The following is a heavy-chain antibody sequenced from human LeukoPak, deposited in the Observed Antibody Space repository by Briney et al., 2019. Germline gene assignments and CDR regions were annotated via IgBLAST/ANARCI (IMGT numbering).Heavy chain of an antibody. J-gene: IGHJ4*02. CDR3: ARGFWGYYYDSSYDY. CDR1: GFTVSSNY. V-gene: IGHV3-66*01. Sequence: PGGSLRLSCAASGFTVSSNYMSWVRQAPGKGLEWVSVIYSSGSTYYADSVKGRFTISRDNSKNTLYLQMNSLRAEDTAVYYCARGFWGYYYDSSYDYWGQGTLVTVSS. D-gene: IGHD3-22*01. CDR2: IYSSGST.